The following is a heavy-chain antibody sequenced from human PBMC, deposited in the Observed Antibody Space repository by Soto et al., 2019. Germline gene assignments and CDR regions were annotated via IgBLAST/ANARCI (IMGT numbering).Heavy chain of an antibody. CDR1: GDSMSDYF. V-gene: IGHV4-4*07. Sequence: SETLSLTCTVSGDSMSDYFWTWIRLPAGKRLEWIGRKSISGSTDYNPSLKGRASMSVDTSKNQFSLRLISVTAADTALYYCARSLGSAAGWSFDVWGQGILVTVSS. J-gene: IGHJ4*02. CDR2: KSISGST. CDR3: ARSLGSAAGWSFDV. D-gene: IGHD3-16*01.